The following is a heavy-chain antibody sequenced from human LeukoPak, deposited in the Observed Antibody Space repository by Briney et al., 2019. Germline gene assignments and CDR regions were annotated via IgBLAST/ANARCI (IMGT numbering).Heavy chain of an antibody. CDR3: AKDMRLSGYSDY. CDR1: GFTFSSYA. D-gene: IGHD3-3*01. CDR2: ISGSGGST. J-gene: IGHJ4*02. V-gene: IGHV3-23*01. Sequence: GSLRLSCAASGFTFSSYAMSWVRQAPGKGLERVPAISGSGGSTYYADSVKGRFTISRDNSKNTLHLQMNSLRAEDTAVYYCAKDMRLSGYSDYWGQGTLVTVSS.